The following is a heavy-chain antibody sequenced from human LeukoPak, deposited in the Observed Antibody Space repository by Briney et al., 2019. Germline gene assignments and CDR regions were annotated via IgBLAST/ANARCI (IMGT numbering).Heavy chain of an antibody. Sequence: PGGSLRLSCAASGFTFSSYGMHWVRQAPGKGLEWVALIWYDGSNKYYGDSVKGRFTISRDNSKSTLYLQMNSLRAEDTAVYYCARDFHGYISPFDSWGQGTLVTVSS. CDR1: GFTFSSYG. D-gene: IGHD5-24*01. CDR3: ARDFHGYISPFDS. J-gene: IGHJ4*02. CDR2: IWYDGSNK. V-gene: IGHV3-33*01.